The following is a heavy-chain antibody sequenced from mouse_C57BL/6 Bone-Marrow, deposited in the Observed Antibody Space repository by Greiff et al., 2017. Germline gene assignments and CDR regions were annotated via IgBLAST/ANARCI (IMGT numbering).Heavy chain of an antibody. Sequence: QVQLQQPGAELVKPGASVKLSCKASGYTFTSYWMQWVKQRPGQGLEWIGEIDPSDSYTNYNQKFKGKATLTVDTSAGTAYLQLSSLTSEDSAVYYCASPGAWFAYWGQGTLVTVSA. CDR3: ASPGAWFAY. CDR1: GYTFTSYW. D-gene: IGHD4-1*01. V-gene: IGHV1-50*01. CDR2: IDPSDSYT. J-gene: IGHJ3*01.